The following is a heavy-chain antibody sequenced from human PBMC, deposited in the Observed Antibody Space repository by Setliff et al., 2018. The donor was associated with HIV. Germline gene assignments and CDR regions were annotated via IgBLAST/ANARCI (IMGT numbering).Heavy chain of an antibody. J-gene: IGHJ4*02. CDR2: FYYSGST. D-gene: IGHD6-25*01. CDR3: ARYSPRGYTLTGPY. V-gene: IGHV4-59*01. Sequence: SETLSLTCTVSGGSIRSDYWSWIRQPPGKGLEWIGYFYYSGSTYYNPSLKSRVTISVDTSKNQFSLKLTSVTAADTAVYYCARYSPRGYTLTGPYWGQGTLVTVSS. CDR1: GGSIRSDY.